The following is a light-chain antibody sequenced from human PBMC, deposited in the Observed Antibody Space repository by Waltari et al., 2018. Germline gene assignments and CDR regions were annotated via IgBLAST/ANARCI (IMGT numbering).Light chain of an antibody. J-gene: IGKJ2*01. Sequence: DIVMTQSPDSLAVSLGERATINCKSSQSVLHSSNNKKDLTWYQQKPGQPPKLLIYWASTRESGVPDRFSGSGSGTDFTLTISSLQAEDVAVYYCQQYYSSPYTFGQGTKLEIK. V-gene: IGKV4-1*01. CDR1: QSVLHSSNNKKD. CDR3: QQYYSSPYT. CDR2: WAS.